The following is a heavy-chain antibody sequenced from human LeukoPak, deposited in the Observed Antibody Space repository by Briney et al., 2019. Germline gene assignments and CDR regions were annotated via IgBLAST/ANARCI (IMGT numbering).Heavy chain of an antibody. Sequence: ASVKVSCKASGYTFTNYYMHWVRQAPGQGLEWMGIINPSAGTTSHAQNLQGRVTMTRDPSTGTVYMDLSSLRSDDTAVYYCARGRGSGTYFDAFDIWGQGTMVTVSS. V-gene: IGHV1-46*01. J-gene: IGHJ3*02. CDR3: ARGRGSGTYFDAFDI. CDR1: GYTFTNYY. CDR2: INPSAGTT. D-gene: IGHD1-26*01.